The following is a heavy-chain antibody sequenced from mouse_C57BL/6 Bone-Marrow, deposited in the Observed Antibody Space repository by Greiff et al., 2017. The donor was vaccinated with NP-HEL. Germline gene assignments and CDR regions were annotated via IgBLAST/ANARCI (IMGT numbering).Heavy chain of an antibody. D-gene: IGHD2-3*01. CDR3: THDGYDYYAMDY. V-gene: IGHV14-4*01. CDR2: IDPENGDT. Sequence: EVQLQQSGAELVRPGASVKLSCTASGFNIKDDYMHWVKQRPEQGLEWIGWIDPENGDTEYASKFQGKATLTADTSSNTAYLQLSSLTSEDTAVYYCTHDGYDYYAMDYWGQGTSVTVSS. J-gene: IGHJ4*01. CDR1: GFNIKDDY.